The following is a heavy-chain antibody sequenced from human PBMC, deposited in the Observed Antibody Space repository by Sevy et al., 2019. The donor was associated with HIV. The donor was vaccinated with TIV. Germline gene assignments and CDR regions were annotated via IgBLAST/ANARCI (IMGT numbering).Heavy chain of an antibody. Sequence: GGSLRLSCAASGFTFSSYAMSWVRQAPGKGLEWVSAISGSGGSTYYADSVKGRFTISRDNSKNTQYLQMNSLRAEDTAVYYCAKVDSSGYYSVSGFDYWGQETLVTVSS. J-gene: IGHJ4*02. CDR1: GFTFSSYA. CDR2: ISGSGGST. CDR3: AKVDSSGYYSVSGFDY. D-gene: IGHD3-22*01. V-gene: IGHV3-23*01.